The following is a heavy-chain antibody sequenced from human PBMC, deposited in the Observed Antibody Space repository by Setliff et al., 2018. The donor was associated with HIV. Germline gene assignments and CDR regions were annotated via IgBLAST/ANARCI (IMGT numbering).Heavy chain of an antibody. CDR2: ISWDGGST. CDR1: GFSFDDYT. CDR3: AREGVADY. Sequence: PGGSLRLSCAASGFSFDDYTMHWVRQSPGKGLEWVALISWDGGSTYYADSVKGRFTISRDNAKSSLFLQMNSLRAEDTAVYFCAREGVADYWGQGTLVTVSS. J-gene: IGHJ4*02. V-gene: IGHV3-43*01. D-gene: IGHD3-3*01.